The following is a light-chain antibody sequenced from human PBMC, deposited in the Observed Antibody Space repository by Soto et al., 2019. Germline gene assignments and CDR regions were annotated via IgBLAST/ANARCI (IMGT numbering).Light chain of an antibody. V-gene: IGLV1-47*01. CDR2: RND. J-gene: IGLJ1*01. CDR3: QSYDSSLSGYV. CDR1: TANIGNNY. Sequence: QSVLTQPPSASGTPGQRVTISCSGSTANIGNNYVYWYQQLPGTAPKLLIYRNDKRPSGVPDRFSGSKSGTSASLVISGLQAEDEADYYCQSYDSSLSGYVFXTGTKLTVL.